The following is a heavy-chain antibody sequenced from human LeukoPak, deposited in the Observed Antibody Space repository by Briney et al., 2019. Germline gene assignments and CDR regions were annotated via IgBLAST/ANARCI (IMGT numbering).Heavy chain of an antibody. Sequence: SQTLSLTCTVSGGSISSGSYFWSWIRQPAGKALEWIGRIYSSGSTNYKPSLKSRVTISVDTSKNPFSLKLSSVTAADTAVYYCARGNYGGNSDWYFDLWGRGTLVTVSS. J-gene: IGHJ2*01. V-gene: IGHV4-61*02. D-gene: IGHD4-23*01. CDR2: IYSSGST. CDR1: GGSISSGSYF. CDR3: ARGNYGGNSDWYFDL.